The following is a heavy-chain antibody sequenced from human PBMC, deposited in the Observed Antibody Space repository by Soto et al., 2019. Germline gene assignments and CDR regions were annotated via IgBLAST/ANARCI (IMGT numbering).Heavy chain of an antibody. Sequence: EVHLVESGGTLVQPGGSLRLSCAASGFDFNTYAMTWVRQAPGKGLECVSSIIHRGDTAYYARSVKGRFTISRDNSKTTLYLQMNSLRADDTAMYYCAKDWPGTSSVTSDYWGQGTLVTVSS. CDR3: AKDWPGTSSVTSDY. CDR1: GFDFNTYA. V-gene: IGHV3-23*04. CDR2: IIHRGDTA. D-gene: IGHD4-17*01. J-gene: IGHJ4*02.